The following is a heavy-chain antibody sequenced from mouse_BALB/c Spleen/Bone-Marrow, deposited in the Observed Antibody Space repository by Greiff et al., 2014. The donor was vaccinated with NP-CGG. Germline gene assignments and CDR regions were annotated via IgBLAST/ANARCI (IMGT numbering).Heavy chain of an antibody. CDR2: IHYSGST. Sequence: EVKLMESGPDLVKPSQSLSLTCTVTGYSFTSGYSWYWIRQLPGNILEWVGYIHYSGSTYYSASLKSRISITRDTSKNHFFLQLNSVTTKDTATYSCAKRGSSSYWYFDVWGAGTTVTVSS. D-gene: IGHD1-1*01. V-gene: IGHV3-1*02. J-gene: IGHJ1*01. CDR1: GYSFTSGYS. CDR3: AKRGSSSYWYFDV.